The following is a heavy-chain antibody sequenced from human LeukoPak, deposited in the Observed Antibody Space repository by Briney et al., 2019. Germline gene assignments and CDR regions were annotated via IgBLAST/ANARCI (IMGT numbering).Heavy chain of an antibody. D-gene: IGHD6-19*01. CDR3: AKETVAAPHIDY. Sequence: PGGSLRLSCTVSGFTLSSLVMRWDRQAPGKGLELVSAISGSAYSTYYADSVKGHFTISRDNSKNTLYLQMNSLRAEHTAEHDCAKETVAAPHIDYWGQGTLVTVSS. CDR1: GFTLSSLV. CDR2: ISGSAYST. V-gene: IGHV3-23*01. J-gene: IGHJ4*02.